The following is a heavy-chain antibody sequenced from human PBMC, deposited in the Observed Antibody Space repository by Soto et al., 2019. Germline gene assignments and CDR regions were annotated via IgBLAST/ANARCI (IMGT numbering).Heavy chain of an antibody. V-gene: IGHV3-73*01. CDR2: IRTEPYSYAA. D-gene: IGHD1-26*01. CDR1: GFTFSGSA. J-gene: IGHJ4*02. Sequence: PGGSLRLSCAASGFTFSGSAMQWVRQASGKGLEWVGRIRTEPYSYAAAYAASVKGRFTIFRDDSKNTSYLQMNSRKTEDTAVFYCTRLVEQTSGYSDSWGQRTLVTISS. CDR3: TRLVEQTSGYSDS.